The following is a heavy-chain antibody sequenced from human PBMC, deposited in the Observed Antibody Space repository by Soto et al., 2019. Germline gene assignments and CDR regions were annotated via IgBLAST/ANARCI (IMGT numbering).Heavy chain of an antibody. CDR3: ARYSTVVTEEHSDY. CDR1: GYTFTGYY. CDR2: INPNSGGT. D-gene: IGHD2-15*01. Sequence: GASVKVSCKASGYTFTGYYMHWVRQAPGQGLEWMGWINPNSGGTNYAQKFQGRVTMTRDTSISTAYMELSRLRSDDTAVYYCARYSTVVTEEHSDYWGQGTLVTVSS. V-gene: IGHV1-2*02. J-gene: IGHJ4*02.